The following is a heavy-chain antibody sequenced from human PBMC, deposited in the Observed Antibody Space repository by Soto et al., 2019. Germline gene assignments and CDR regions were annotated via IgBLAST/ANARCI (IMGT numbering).Heavy chain of an antibody. V-gene: IGHV1-58*02. J-gene: IGHJ4*02. CDR2: IVVGSGNT. Sequence: SVKVSCKASGFTFTSSAMQWVRQARGQRLEWIGWIVVGSGNTNYAQKFQERVTITRDMSTSTAYMELSSLRSEDTAVYYCASRKDYYDSSGYYPFDYWGQGTPVTVSS. CDR3: ASRKDYYDSSGYYPFDY. CDR1: GFTFTSSA. D-gene: IGHD3-22*01.